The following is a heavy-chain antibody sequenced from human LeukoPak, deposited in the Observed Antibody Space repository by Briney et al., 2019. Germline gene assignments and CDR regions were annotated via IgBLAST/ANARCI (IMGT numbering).Heavy chain of an antibody. V-gene: IGHV1-69*04. CDR1: GGTFSSYA. Sequence: SVKVSCKASGGTFSSYAISWVRQAPGQGLEWMGRIIPIFGIANYAQKFQGRVTIIADKSTSTASMELSSLRSEDTAVYYCARSLLFGSGSYYGYPHRGWDVWGQGTTVTVSS. CDR2: IIPIFGIA. D-gene: IGHD3-10*01. CDR3: ARSLLFGSGSYYGYPHRGWDV. J-gene: IGHJ6*02.